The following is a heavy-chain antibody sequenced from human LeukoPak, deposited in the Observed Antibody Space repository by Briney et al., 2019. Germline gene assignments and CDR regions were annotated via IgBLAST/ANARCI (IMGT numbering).Heavy chain of an antibody. J-gene: IGHJ4*02. V-gene: IGHV3-21*01. Sequence: PGGSLRLSCAASGFIFSSYSMNWVRQAPGKGLEWVSSISSSSSYIYYADSVKGRFTISRDNAKNSLYLQMNSLRAEDTAVYYCARDWHYYGSGSYLYYFDYWGQGTLVTVSS. CDR2: ISSSSSYI. CDR1: GFIFSSYS. D-gene: IGHD3-10*01. CDR3: ARDWHYYGSGSYLYYFDY.